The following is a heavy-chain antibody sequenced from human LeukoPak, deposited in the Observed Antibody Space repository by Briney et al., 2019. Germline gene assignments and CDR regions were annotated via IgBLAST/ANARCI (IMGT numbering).Heavy chain of an antibody. CDR3: AKDTYQWLVVPSDAFDI. CDR1: GFTFSSYG. D-gene: IGHD6-19*01. Sequence: QPGGSLRLSCAASGFTFSSYGMHWVRQAPGKGLEWVAVISYDGSNKYYADSVKGRFTISRDNSKDTLYLQMNSLRAEDTAVYYCAKDTYQWLVVPSDAFDIWGQGTMVTVSS. CDR2: ISYDGSNK. J-gene: IGHJ3*02. V-gene: IGHV3-30*18.